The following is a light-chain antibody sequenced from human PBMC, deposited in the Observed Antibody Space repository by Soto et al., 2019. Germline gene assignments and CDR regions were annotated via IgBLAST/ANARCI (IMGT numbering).Light chain of an antibody. CDR3: SSYTISRTPYV. Sequence: QSALTQPASVSGSPGQSITISCTGTSSDVGGYDYVSWYQQHPGRPPKLVISDVTNRPSGVSNRFSGSKSGNTASLTISGLQAEDEAVHYCSSYTISRTPYVFGPGTKVTVL. V-gene: IGLV2-14*03. J-gene: IGLJ1*01. CDR2: DVT. CDR1: SSDVGGYDY.